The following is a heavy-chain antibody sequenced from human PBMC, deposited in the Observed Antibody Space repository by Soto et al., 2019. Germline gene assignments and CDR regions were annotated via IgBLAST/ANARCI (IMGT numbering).Heavy chain of an antibody. Sequence: SETLSLTCTVSGGSISSSSYYWGWIRQPPGKGLEWIGSIYYSGSTYYNPSLKSRVTISVDTSKNQFSLKLSSVTAADTAVYYCARHSAPLQAGVACLDPWGQGTLVTVSS. V-gene: IGHV4-39*01. J-gene: IGHJ5*02. CDR1: GGSISSSSYY. D-gene: IGHD3-3*01. CDR3: ARHSAPLQAGVACLDP. CDR2: IYYSGST.